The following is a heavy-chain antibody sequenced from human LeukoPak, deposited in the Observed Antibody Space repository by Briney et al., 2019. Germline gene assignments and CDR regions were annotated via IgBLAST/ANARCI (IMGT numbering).Heavy chain of an antibody. J-gene: IGHJ4*02. Sequence: SETLSLTCTVSGGSISSSSYFWGWIRQPPGKGLEWIGSIYYSGSTYYNPSLKNRVTISVDTSKNQFSLKLSSVTAADTAVYYCARLVRSTMVRGAHFDYWGQGTLVTASS. V-gene: IGHV4-39*01. CDR2: IYYSGST. D-gene: IGHD3-10*01. CDR1: GGSISSSSYF. CDR3: ARLVRSTMVRGAHFDY.